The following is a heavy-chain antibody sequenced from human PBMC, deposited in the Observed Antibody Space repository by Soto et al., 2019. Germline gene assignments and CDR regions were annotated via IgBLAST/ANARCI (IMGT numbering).Heavy chain of an antibody. CDR2: ISSGGDTI. CDR1: GFTLSSCG. J-gene: IGHJ6*02. Sequence: EVQLAESGGGLVQPGGSLRLSCAASGFTLSSCGMNWVRQAPGKGLEWVSYISSGGDTIYYADSVKGRFTISRDNAKNSLFLQMNSLRDEDTAVYYCARCSGNSCYSYGVDVWGQGTTVTVSS. CDR3: ARCSGNSCYSYGVDV. V-gene: IGHV3-48*02. D-gene: IGHD2-15*01.